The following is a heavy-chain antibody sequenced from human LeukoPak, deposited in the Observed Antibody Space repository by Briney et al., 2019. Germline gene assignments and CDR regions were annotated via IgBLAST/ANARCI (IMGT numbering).Heavy chain of an antibody. CDR3: ARLVSGSLDY. CDR1: GGSISSSSYY. D-gene: IGHD1-26*01. CDR2: IYHSGST. J-gene: IGHJ4*02. V-gene: IGHV4-39*07. Sequence: PSETLSLTCTVSGGSISSSSYYWGWIRQPPGKGLEWIGSIYHSGSTYYNPSLKSRVTISVDTSKNQFSLKLSSVTAADTALYYCARLVSGSLDYWGQGTLVTVSS.